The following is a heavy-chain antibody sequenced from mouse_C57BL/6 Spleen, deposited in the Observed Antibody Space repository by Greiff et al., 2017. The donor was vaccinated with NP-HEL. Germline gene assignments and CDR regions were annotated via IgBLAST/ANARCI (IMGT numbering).Heavy chain of an antibody. D-gene: IGHD1-1*01. J-gene: IGHJ4*01. Sequence: VQLQQSGAELVKPGASVKISCKASGYAFSSYWMNWVKQRPGKGLEWIGQIYPGDGDTNYNGKFKGKATLTADKSSSTAYMQLSSLTSEDSAVYFCARSDTTVVDYYAMDYWGQGTSVTVSS. CDR1: GYAFSSYW. CDR3: ARSDTTVVDYYAMDY. V-gene: IGHV1-80*01. CDR2: IYPGDGDT.